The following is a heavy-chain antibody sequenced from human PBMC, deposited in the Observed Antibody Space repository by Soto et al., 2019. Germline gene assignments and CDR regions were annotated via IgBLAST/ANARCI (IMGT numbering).Heavy chain of an antibody. CDR2: IYPGDSDT. V-gene: IGHV5-51*01. CDR3: ARYCSGGSCYYGMDV. J-gene: IGHJ6*02. Sequence: GESLKISCKGSGYSFTSHWIGWGRQMPGKGLEWMGIIYPGDSDTRYSPSFQGQVTISADKSISTVYLQWSSLKASDTAMYYCARYCSGGSCYYGMDVWGQGTTVTVS. D-gene: IGHD2-15*01. CDR1: GYSFTSHW.